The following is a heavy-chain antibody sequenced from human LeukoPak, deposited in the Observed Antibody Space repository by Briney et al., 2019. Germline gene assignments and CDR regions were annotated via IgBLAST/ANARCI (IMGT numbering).Heavy chain of an antibody. D-gene: IGHD3-3*02. J-gene: IGHJ4*02. CDR2: INPNLVLP. CDR3: ARGPSTVSSFYEH. V-gene: IGHV1-69*04. CDR1: GGTYSSYS. Sequence: ASVKVSCKASGGTYSSYSISWVRQAPGQGLEWVGRINPNLVLPSHTQKLQGRVTITADKSTRTVYMELSSLRSEDTAVYYCARGPSTVSSFYEHWGQGTLVTVSS.